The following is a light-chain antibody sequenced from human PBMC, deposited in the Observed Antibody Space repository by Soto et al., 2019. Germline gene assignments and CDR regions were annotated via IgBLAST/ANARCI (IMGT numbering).Light chain of an antibody. J-gene: IGLJ3*02. CDR3: SSYTSGSTLWV. CDR2: EVS. Sequence: QAVVTQPASVSGSPGQSITISCTGTSSDIGGYNYVSWYQQYPGKAPKLMIYEVSNRPSGVSDRFSGSKSGYTASLTISGLQAEDEANYYCSSYTSGSTLWVFGGGTMLTVL. V-gene: IGLV2-14*01. CDR1: SSDIGGYNY.